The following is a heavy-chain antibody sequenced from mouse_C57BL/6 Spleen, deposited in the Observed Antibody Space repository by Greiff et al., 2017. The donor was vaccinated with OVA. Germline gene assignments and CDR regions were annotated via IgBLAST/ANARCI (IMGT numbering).Heavy chain of an antibody. CDR2: IDPSDSET. V-gene: IGHV1-52*01. CDR1: GYTFTSYW. CDR3: ARGLRFAMDY. J-gene: IGHJ4*01. D-gene: IGHD1-1*01. Sequence: VQLQQPGAELVRPGSSVKLSCKASGYTFTSYWMHWVKQRPIQGLEWIGNIDPSDSETHSNQKFKDKATLTVEKSSSTAYMQLSSLTSEDSAVYYCARGLRFAMDYWGQGTSVTVSS.